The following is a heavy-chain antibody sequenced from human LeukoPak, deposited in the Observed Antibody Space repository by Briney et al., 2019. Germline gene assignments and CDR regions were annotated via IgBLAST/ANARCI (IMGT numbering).Heavy chain of an antibody. CDR1: GFTFSSYW. CDR2: INSDGSST. Sequence: GGSLRLSRAASGFTFSSYWVHWVRQAPGKGLVWVSRINSDGSSTSYADSVKGRFTISRDNAKNTLYLQMNSLRVEDTAVYYCARAHGDWYFDLWGRGTLVTVSS. CDR3: ARAHGDWYFDL. J-gene: IGHJ2*01. V-gene: IGHV3-74*01. D-gene: IGHD2-21*01.